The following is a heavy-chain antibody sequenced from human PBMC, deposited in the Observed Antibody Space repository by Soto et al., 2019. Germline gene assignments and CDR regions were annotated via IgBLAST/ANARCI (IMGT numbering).Heavy chain of an antibody. D-gene: IGHD3-3*01. CDR3: ARDLEYDFYDF. CDR1: GYTFSSYY. Sequence: QVQLVQSGAEVKKPGASVKISCKASGYTFSSYYMHWVRQAPGQGLEWMGKSNTDGSTRYGQKFQGRVTMTRDTSASTVYMELTYLTSEDTAVYYCARDLEYDFYDFWGQGTLVTVSS. CDR2: SNTDGST. V-gene: IGHV1-46*01. J-gene: IGHJ4*02.